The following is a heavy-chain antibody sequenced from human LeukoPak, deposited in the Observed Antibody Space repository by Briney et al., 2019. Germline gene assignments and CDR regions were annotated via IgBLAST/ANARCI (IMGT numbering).Heavy chain of an antibody. Sequence: GGSLRLSCPASGFTFSSYAMNSARQAPGKGLEWVSAISGSYSTDHAGSVKGRFTISRDNSKNTLYLQMNSLRAEDTAVYYCAKTGSGTYYISWGQGTLVTVSS. CDR1: GFTFSSYA. CDR3: AKTGSGTYYIS. J-gene: IGHJ5*02. V-gene: IGHV3-23*01. D-gene: IGHD1-26*01. CDR2: ISGSYST.